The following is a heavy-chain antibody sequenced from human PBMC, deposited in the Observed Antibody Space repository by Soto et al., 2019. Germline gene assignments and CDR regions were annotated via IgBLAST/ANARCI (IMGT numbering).Heavy chain of an antibody. Sequence: QVQLVESGGGVVQPGRSLRLSCAASGFTFSTYGMHWVRQAPGKGLEWEALIAYDGSNKYYADSVKGRFTISRDNSKNTLYLQMNSLRAEDTAVYYCAKGAYDYGTSSLAFDFWGQGTMVTVSS. D-gene: IGHD6-6*01. CDR2: IAYDGSNK. J-gene: IGHJ3*01. CDR3: AKGAYDYGTSSLAFDF. CDR1: GFTFSTYG. V-gene: IGHV3-30*18.